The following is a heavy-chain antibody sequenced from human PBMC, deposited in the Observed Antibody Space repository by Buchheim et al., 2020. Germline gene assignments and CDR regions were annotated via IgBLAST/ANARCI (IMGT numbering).Heavy chain of an antibody. D-gene: IGHD6-19*01. J-gene: IGHJ6*02. V-gene: IGHV5-51*01. CDR1: GYSFTSYW. Sequence: EVQLVQSGAEVKKPGESLKISCKGSGYSFTSYWIGWVRQMPGKGLEWMGIIYPGDSATRYRPSFQGQVTISADKSISTAYLQWSSLKASDTAMYYCARHGDSSGWYNMYYYYGMDVWGQGTT. CDR2: IYPGDSAT. CDR3: ARHGDSSGWYNMYYYYGMDV.